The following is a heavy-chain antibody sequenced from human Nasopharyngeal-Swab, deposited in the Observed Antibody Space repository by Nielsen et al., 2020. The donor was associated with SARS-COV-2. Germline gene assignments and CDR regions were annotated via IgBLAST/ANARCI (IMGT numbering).Heavy chain of an antibody. J-gene: IGHJ4*02. CDR1: GFTFNSFA. D-gene: IGHD4-11*01. CDR3: AKVPSTVTTLPPDY. Sequence: GSLRLSCAASGFTFNSFAMSWVRQAPGKGLEWVSGISGGGDSTHYADSVKGRFTISRDNSRKTLYLQMNSLRAEDTAVYHCAKVPSTVTTLPPDYWGQGTLVTVSS. V-gene: IGHV3-23*01. CDR2: ISGGGDST.